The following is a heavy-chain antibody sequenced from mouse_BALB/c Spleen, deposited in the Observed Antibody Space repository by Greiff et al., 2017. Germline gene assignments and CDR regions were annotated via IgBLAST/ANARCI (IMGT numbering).Heavy chain of an antibody. CDR3: TRKDGSYYAMDY. CDR1: GYTFTSYW. V-gene: IGHV1-5*01. D-gene: IGHD2-3*01. Sequence: EVHLVESGTVLARPGASVKMSCKASGYTFTSYWMHWVKQRPGQGLEWIGAIYPGNSDTSYNQKFKGKAKLTAVTSTSTAYMELSSLTNEDSAVYYCTRKDGSYYAMDYWGQGTSVTVSS. J-gene: IGHJ4*01. CDR2: IYPGNSDT.